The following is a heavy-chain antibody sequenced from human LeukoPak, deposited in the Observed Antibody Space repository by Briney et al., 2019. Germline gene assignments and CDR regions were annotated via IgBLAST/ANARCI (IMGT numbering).Heavy chain of an antibody. V-gene: IGHV4-4*07. Sequence: SETLSLTCSVSGDSITYFYWSWIRQVAGKGLEWIGRISSSGSTDYNASLKSRVTMSVDTSKNQFSLKLSSVTAADTAVYYCARKLWIATTGTTAFDYWGQGTLVTVSS. D-gene: IGHD6-13*01. CDR3: ARKLWIATTGTTAFDY. CDR2: ISSSGST. CDR1: GDSITYFY. J-gene: IGHJ4*02.